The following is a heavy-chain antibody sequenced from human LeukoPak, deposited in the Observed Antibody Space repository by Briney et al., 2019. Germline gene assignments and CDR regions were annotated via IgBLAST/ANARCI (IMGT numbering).Heavy chain of an antibody. J-gene: IGHJ6*02. V-gene: IGHV1-18*01. CDR2: ISAYNGNT. Sequence: GASVRVSCKASGYTLTSYGISWVRQAPGQGLEWMGWISAYNGNTNYAQKLQGRVTMTTDTSTSTAYMELRSLRSDDTAVYYCAREFGGGSYYDDYYYGMDVWGQGTTVTVSS. CDR1: GYTLTSYG. D-gene: IGHD1-26*01. CDR3: AREFGGGSYYDDYYYGMDV.